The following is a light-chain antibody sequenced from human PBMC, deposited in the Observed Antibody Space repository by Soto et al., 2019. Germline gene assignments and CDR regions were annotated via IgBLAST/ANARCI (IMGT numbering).Light chain of an antibody. CDR2: SKD. CDR1: SSNMGSNN. Sequence: QSVLTQPPSASGTPGQRVTISCSGSSSNMGSNNVNWYQQLPGAAPKLLIYSKDQRPSGVPDRFSGSKSGTSASLAISGLKSEDEADYYCAAWDDSLNGVVFGGGTQMTVL. CDR3: AAWDDSLNGVV. V-gene: IGLV1-44*01. J-gene: IGLJ2*01.